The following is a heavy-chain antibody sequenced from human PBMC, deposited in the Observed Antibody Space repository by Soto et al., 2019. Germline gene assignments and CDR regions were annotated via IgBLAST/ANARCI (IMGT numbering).Heavy chain of an antibody. Sequence: EVPLLESGGGLVQPGGSLRISCAASGFDFSNYGMSWVRQAPGKGLEWVSAISGTAHATYYAASVKGRFTISRDNSKNTLYLQMNSLRVEDTAVYFCVKDAPQPFSDWGQGTLVTVSS. D-gene: IGHD3-3*02. J-gene: IGHJ4*02. CDR1: GFDFSNYG. CDR3: VKDAPQPFSD. CDR2: ISGTAHAT. V-gene: IGHV3-23*01.